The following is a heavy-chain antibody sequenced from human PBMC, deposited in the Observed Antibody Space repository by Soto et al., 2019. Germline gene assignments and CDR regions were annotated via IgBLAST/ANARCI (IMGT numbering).Heavy chain of an antibody. CDR3: ASIVATDAFDI. J-gene: IGHJ3*02. V-gene: IGHV3-30-3*01. CDR1: GFTFSSYA. CDR2: ISYDGSNK. D-gene: IGHD5-12*01. Sequence: QVQLVESGGGVVQPGRSLRLSCAASGFTFSSYAMHWVRQAPGKGLEWVAVISYDGSNKYYADSVKGRFTISRDNSKNTLYLQMNSLRAEDTAVYYCASIVATDAFDIWGQGTMVTVSS.